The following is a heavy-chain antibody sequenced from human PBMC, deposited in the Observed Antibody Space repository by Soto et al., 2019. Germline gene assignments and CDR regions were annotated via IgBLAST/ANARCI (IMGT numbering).Heavy chain of an antibody. V-gene: IGHV4-34*01. CDR3: ARGGPIRSMGY. CDR1: GGSFSGYY. J-gene: IGHJ4*02. D-gene: IGHD3-3*01. CDR2: INHSGST. Sequence: QVQLQQWGAGLLKPSETLSLTCAVYGGSFSGYYWSWIRQPPGKGLEWIGEINHSGSTNYNPSLKSRVTISVDTSKNQFSLKLSSVTAADTAEYYCARGGPIRSMGYWGQGTLVTVSS.